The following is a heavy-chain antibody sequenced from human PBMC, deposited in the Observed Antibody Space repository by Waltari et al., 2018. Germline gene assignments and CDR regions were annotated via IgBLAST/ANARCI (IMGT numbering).Heavy chain of an antibody. CDR2: MSSSGHT. CDR1: GSISSTTYY. D-gene: IGHD1-26*01. Sequence: QLQLQESGPGLVKPSETLSLTCTVSGSISSTTYYWGWIRQPPGKGLVWIGSMSSSGHTYYNPSLRSRVTISVDTSKNQFSLRLSSLTAADTAVYYCARRSRGSGSYAFGAFDIWGQGTMVIVSS. CDR3: ARRSRGSGSYAFGAFDI. J-gene: IGHJ3*02. V-gene: IGHV4-39*01.